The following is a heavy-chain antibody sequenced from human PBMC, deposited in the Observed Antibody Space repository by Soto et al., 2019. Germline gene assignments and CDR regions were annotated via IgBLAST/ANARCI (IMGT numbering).Heavy chain of an antibody. Sequence: SETLSLSCTVSGVSINNNYWSWVRQPPGKGLEWIGYIYFSGIINYNPSLKSRVSISVDTSKDQVSLKLTSVTAADTAIYYCARGNYDYFGGNYRYVGGAFDIWGPGTVVTVSS. D-gene: IGHD3-16*02. CDR2: IYFSGII. CDR1: GVSINNNY. J-gene: IGHJ3*02. CDR3: ARGNYDYFGGNYRYVGGAFDI. V-gene: IGHV4-59*01.